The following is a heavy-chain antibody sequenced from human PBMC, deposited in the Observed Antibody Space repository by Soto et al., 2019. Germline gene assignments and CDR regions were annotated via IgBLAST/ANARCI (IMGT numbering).Heavy chain of an antibody. Sequence: GGSLRLSCAASGFTFSSYWMSWVRQAPGKGLEWVANIKQDGSEKYYVDSVKGRFTISRDNAKNSLYLQMNSLRAEDTAVYYCASLGSTRLHYFDYWGQGTLVTVSS. CDR1: GFTFSSYW. CDR3: ASLGSTRLHYFDY. V-gene: IGHV3-7*01. D-gene: IGHD3-10*01. J-gene: IGHJ4*02. CDR2: IKQDGSEK.